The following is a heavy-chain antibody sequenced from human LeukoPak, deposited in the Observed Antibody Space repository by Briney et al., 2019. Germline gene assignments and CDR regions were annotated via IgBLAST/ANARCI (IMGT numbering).Heavy chain of an antibody. D-gene: IGHD3-10*01. CDR1: GGSISSSTYY. CDR2: IYYLGST. J-gene: IGHJ4*02. CDR3: ARLPLSGSYYNYYFDY. V-gene: IGHV4-39*01. Sequence: SETLSLTCTVSGGSISSSTYYWGWLRQPPGKGLEWIASIYYLGSTYYNPSLRSRVTISVDTSKNQFSLELSSVTAADTAVFYCARLPLSGSYYNYYFDYWGQGTLVTVSS.